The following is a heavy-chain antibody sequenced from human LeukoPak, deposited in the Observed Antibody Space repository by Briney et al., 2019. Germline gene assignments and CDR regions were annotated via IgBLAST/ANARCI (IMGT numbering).Heavy chain of an antibody. D-gene: IGHD6-13*01. CDR1: GGSISSYY. J-gene: IGHJ3*02. CDR3: ASRKLVGDAFDI. CDR2: IYYSGST. Sequence: MSSETLSLTCTVSGGSISSYYWSWIRQPPGKGLEWIEYIYYSGSTNYNPSLKSRVTISVDTSKNQFSLKLSSVTAADTAVYYCASRKLVGDAFDIWGQGTMVTVSS. V-gene: IGHV4-59*08.